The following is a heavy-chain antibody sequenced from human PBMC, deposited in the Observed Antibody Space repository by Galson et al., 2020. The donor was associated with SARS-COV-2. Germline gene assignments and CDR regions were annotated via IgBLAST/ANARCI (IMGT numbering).Heavy chain of an antibody. J-gene: IGHJ6*02. CDR2: IDPSDSYT. CDR3: TSQQLSRPYYYYYGMDV. D-gene: IGHD6-13*01. Sequence: KIGESLKISCKASGYSFATYWITWVRQVPGKGLEWMGRIDPSDSYTNYSPSFQGHVTISADNSISTAYLRWSSLKASDTAMYYCTSQQLSRPYYYYYGMDVWGQGTTVTVSS. CDR1: GYSFATYW. V-gene: IGHV5-10-1*01.